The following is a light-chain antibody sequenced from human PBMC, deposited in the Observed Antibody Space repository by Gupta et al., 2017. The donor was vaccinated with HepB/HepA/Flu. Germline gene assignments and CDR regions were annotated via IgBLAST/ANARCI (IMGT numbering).Light chain of an antibody. V-gene: IGKV1-33*01. CDR3: QQYDNLPSPPLT. J-gene: IGKJ4*01. CDR2: DAS. CDR1: QDISNY. Sequence: DIQMTQSPSSLSASVGDRVTITCQASQDISNYLNWYQQKPGKAPKLLIYDASNLETGVPSRFSGSGSGTDFTFTISSLQPEDIATYYCQQYDNLPSPPLTFGGGTKVEIK.